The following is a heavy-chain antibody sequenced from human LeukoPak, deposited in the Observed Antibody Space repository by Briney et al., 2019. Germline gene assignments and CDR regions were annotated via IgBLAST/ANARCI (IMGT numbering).Heavy chain of an antibody. CDR1: GGSFSGYY. D-gene: IGHD3-3*01. Sequence: PSETLSLTCAVYGGSFSGYYWSWIRQPPGKGLEWIGEINHSGSTNYNPSLKSRVTISVDTSKNQFSLKLSSVTAADTAVYYCARHMDFWSGDVWGKGTTVTVSS. CDR3: ARHMDFWSGDV. J-gene: IGHJ6*04. CDR2: INHSGST. V-gene: IGHV4-34*01.